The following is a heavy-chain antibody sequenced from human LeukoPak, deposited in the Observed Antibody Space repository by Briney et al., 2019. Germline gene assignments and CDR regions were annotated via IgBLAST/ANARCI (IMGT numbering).Heavy chain of an antibody. J-gene: IGHJ4*02. Sequence: SETLSLTCAVSGYSISSGYYWGWIRQPPGKGLEGIGSIYHSGSTYYNPSLKSRVTISVDTSKNQFSLKLSSVTAADTAVYYCARLATVTLIDYWGQGTLVTVSS. CDR2: IYHSGST. V-gene: IGHV4-38-2*01. CDR1: GYSISSGYY. D-gene: IGHD4-11*01. CDR3: ARLATVTLIDY.